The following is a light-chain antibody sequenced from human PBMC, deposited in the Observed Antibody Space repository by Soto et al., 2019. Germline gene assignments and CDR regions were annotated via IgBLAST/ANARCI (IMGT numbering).Light chain of an antibody. V-gene: IGLV2-11*01. CDR2: DVS. J-gene: IGLJ3*02. CDR3: CSYAGSNTLV. CDR1: SSDVGGYNY. Sequence: QSALTQPRSVSGSPGQSVTISCTGTSSDVGGYNYVTRYQHHAGKAPKLRIYDVSKRPSGVPDRFSGSRSGNTASLTISGLQAEDEAEYFCCSYAGSNTLVCGGGTKLTVL.